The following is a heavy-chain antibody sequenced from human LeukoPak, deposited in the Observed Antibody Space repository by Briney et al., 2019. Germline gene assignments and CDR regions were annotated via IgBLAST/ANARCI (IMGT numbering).Heavy chain of an antibody. V-gene: IGHV4-61*02. CDR3: ARGGYYDSSGPFDY. CDR1: GGSISSGSYY. Sequence: SETLSLTCTVSGGSISSGSYYWSWIRQPAGKGLEWIGRIYTSGSTNYNPSLKSRVTISVDTSKNQFSLKLSSVTAADTAVYYCARGGYYDSSGPFDYWGQGTLVTVSS. D-gene: IGHD3-22*01. CDR2: IYTSGST. J-gene: IGHJ4*02.